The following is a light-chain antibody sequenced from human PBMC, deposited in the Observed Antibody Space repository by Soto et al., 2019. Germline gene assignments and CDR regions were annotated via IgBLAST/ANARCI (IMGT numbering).Light chain of an antibody. CDR2: GIS. CDR1: QSVSRN. V-gene: IGKV3-15*01. Sequence: EIVMTQSPATLSVSPGERATLSCRASQSVSRNLAWYQQKPGQAPRLLMYGISTRATGVPARFSGSGSGTEFALTLSSLQSEDFAIYYCQQHNNWPLTFGGGTKVEIK. J-gene: IGKJ4*01. CDR3: QQHNNWPLT.